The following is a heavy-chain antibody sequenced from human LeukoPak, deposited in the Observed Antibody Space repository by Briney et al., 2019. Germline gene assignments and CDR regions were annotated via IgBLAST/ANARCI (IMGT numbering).Heavy chain of an antibody. Sequence: GGSLGLSCAASGFNFSNYGMHWVRQAPGKGLEWVAFIRFDGSSKYYPDSVKGRFTISRDNSKYTLSLQMNSLRDDDTAVYYCAKVDNWKYAHHDFWGQGTLVTVSS. D-gene: IGHD1-1*01. J-gene: IGHJ4*02. V-gene: IGHV3-30*02. CDR1: GFNFSNYG. CDR2: IRFDGSSK. CDR3: AKVDNWKYAHHDF.